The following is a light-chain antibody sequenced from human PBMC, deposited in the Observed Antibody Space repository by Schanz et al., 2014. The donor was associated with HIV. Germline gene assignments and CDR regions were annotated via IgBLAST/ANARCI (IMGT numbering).Light chain of an antibody. V-gene: IGKV4-1*01. CDR2: WAS. J-gene: IGKJ2*01. CDR3: QQYYSTPHT. CDR1: QSVLYSSNNKNY. Sequence: DIVMTQSPDSLAVSLGERATINCKSSQSVLYSSNNKNYLAWYQQKPGQPPKLLIYWASTRESGVPDRFSGSGSGTDFTXXISSLQAEDVAVYYCQQYYSTPHTFGQGTKLEIK.